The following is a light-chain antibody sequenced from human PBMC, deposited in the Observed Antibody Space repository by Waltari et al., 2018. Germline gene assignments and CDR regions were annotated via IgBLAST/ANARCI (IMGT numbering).Light chain of an antibody. CDR3: ASWDDSLSVGV. CDR2: RNN. Sequence: QSVRTQPPSASGTPGQRVNISCSGSISNLGTNYVYWYQQFPGTAPKLPIQRNNQRPSGVPDRFSGSKSGTSASLAISGLRSEDEADYYCASWDDSLSVGVFGGGTKLTVL. J-gene: IGLJ3*02. V-gene: IGLV1-47*01. CDR1: ISNLGTNY.